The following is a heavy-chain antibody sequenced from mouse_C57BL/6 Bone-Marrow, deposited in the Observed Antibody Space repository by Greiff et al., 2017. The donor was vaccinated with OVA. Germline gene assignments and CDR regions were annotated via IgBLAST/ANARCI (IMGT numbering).Heavy chain of an antibody. CDR3: TTLLYYFDY. J-gene: IGHJ2*01. D-gene: IGHD1-1*01. CDR1: GFNIKDDY. CDR2: LDPENGDT. Sequence: EVKLQESGAELVRPGASVKLSCTASGFNIKDDYMHWVKQRPEQGLEWIGWLDPENGDTEYASKFQGKATITADTSSNTAYLQLSSLTSEDTAVYYCTTLLYYFDYWGQGTTLTVSS. V-gene: IGHV14-4*01.